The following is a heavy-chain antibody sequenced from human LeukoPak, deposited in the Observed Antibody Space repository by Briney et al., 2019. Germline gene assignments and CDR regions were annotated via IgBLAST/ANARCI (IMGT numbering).Heavy chain of an antibody. CDR2: ISAYNGNT. V-gene: IGHV1-18*01. D-gene: IGHD3-22*01. J-gene: IGHJ4*02. Sequence: ASVRVSCKASGYTFTSYGISWVRQAPGQGLEWMGWISAYNGNTNYAQKLQGRVTMTTDTSTSTAYMELRSLRSDDTAVYYCARDHRTFNYYDSSGYPLGYWGQGTLVTVSS. CDR3: ARDHRTFNYYDSSGYPLGY. CDR1: GYTFTSYG.